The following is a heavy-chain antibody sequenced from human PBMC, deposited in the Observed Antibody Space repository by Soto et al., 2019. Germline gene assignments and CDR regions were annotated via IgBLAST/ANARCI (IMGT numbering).Heavy chain of an antibody. CDR2: INQDGSQI. V-gene: IGHV3-7*05. Sequence: VSGGGLVQPGGSLRLSCVASGFTFSSYWMSWMRQAPGKGLEWVANINQDGSQIYYVDSVKGRFTISRDNAKNSLYLQMHSLRAEDTALYYCARQVGHYWGQGILVTVSS. CDR3: ARQVGHY. J-gene: IGHJ4*02. CDR1: GFTFSSYW. D-gene: IGHD3-10*01.